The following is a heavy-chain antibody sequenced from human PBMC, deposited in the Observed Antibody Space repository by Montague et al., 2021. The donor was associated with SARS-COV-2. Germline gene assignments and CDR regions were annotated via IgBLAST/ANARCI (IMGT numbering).Heavy chain of an antibody. CDR2: INHSGST. Sequence: SETLSLTCAVYGGSFSGYYWSWIRQPPGKGLEWIGEINHSGSTNYNPSLKSRVTIPVDTSKNQFSLKLSSLTAADTAVYYCARGLGGSGGSCYSEWDPYYYYGMDGWGQGTTVTVSS. CDR3: ARGLGGSGGSCYSEWDPYYYYGMDG. V-gene: IGHV4-34*01. CDR1: GGSFSGYY. J-gene: IGHJ6*02. D-gene: IGHD2-15*01.